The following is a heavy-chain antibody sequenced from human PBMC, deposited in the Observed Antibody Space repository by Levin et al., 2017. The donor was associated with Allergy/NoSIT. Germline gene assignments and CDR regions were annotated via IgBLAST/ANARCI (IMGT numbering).Heavy chain of an antibody. CDR3: ARESIGVTMVRGVYDAFDI. V-gene: IGHV4-61*02. J-gene: IGHJ3*02. Sequence: SETLSLTCIVSGGSISGRSHYWSWIRQPAGTRLEWIGRIYSSGSTSHNPSLKGRVSISVDTSKNQFSLKLTSVTAADTAVYYCARESIGVTMVRGVYDAFDIWGRGTMVTVSS. CDR1: GGSISGRSHY. D-gene: IGHD3-10*01. CDR2: IYSSGST.